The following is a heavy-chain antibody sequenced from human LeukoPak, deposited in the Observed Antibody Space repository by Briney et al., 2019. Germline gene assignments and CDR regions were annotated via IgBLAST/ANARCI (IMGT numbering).Heavy chain of an antibody. CDR1: GGSINNYY. D-gene: IGHD3-22*01. CDR3: ARALSDSSGYYQMNWFDP. V-gene: IGHV4-59*01. CDR2: IYYSGST. J-gene: IGHJ5*02. Sequence: SETLSLTCTVSGGSINNYYWSWIRQPPGKGLEWIGYIYYSGSTNYNPSPKSRVTISVDTSKNQFSLKLSSVTAADTVVYYCARALSDSSGYYQMNWFDPWGQGTLVTVSS.